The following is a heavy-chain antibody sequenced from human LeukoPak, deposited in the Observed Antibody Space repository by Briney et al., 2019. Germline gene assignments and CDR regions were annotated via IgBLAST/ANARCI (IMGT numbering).Heavy chain of an antibody. V-gene: IGHV3-7*01. CDR3: TRAEPYGSWSRDY. CDR2: IREDENEK. D-gene: IGHD3-10*01. J-gene: IGHJ4*02. CDR1: GFTYNTYW. Sequence: GGSLRLSCVASGFTYNTYWMSWIRQAPGKGLEWVGKIREDENEKYYGDSVKGRFIISRDNAKNSMYLQMNNLGAEDTALYYCTRAEPYGSWSRDYWGRGNLVTVT.